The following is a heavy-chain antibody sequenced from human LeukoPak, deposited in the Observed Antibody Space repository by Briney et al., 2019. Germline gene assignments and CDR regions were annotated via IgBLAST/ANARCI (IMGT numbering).Heavy chain of an antibody. Sequence: KPSETLSLTRTVSGGSISSYYWSWIRRPPGKGLEWIGYIYYSGSTNYNPSLKSRVTISVDTSKNQFSLKLSSVTAADTAVYYCARDHQATDYGDENGAFDIWGQGTMVTVSS. CDR2: IYYSGST. D-gene: IGHD4-17*01. CDR3: ARDHQATDYGDENGAFDI. J-gene: IGHJ3*02. CDR1: GGSISSYY. V-gene: IGHV4-59*01.